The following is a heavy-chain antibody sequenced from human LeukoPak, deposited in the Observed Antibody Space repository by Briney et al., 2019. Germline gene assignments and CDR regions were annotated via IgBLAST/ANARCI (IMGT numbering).Heavy chain of an antibody. Sequence: ASVKVSCKASGYTFTGYYIHWVRQAPGQGLEWMGWISAYNGNTNYAQKFQGRVTMTTDTSTSTAYMELRSLRSDDTAVYYCARSTPNDYYYYYMDVWGKGTTVTISS. CDR1: GYTFTGYY. J-gene: IGHJ6*03. CDR2: ISAYNGNT. CDR3: ARSTPNDYYYYYMDV. V-gene: IGHV1-18*04.